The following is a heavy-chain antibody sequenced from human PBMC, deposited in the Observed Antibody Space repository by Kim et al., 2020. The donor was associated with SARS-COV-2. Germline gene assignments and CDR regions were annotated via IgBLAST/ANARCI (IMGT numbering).Heavy chain of an antibody. Sequence: SETLSLTCTVSGGSISSYYWTWIRQPPGKGLEWIGYIYNSGSTNYNPSLKSRVTISVDTSKNQFSLKLSSATAADTAIYYCATRHSGYSGVLDYWGRGTLVAVSS. D-gene: IGHD5-12*01. CDR1: GGSISSYY. CDR3: ATRHSGYSGVLDY. J-gene: IGHJ4*02. CDR2: IYNSGST. V-gene: IGHV4-59*08.